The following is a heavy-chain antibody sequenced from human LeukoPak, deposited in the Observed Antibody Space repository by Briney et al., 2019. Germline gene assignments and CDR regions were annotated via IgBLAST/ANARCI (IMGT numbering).Heavy chain of an antibody. D-gene: IGHD5-12*01. V-gene: IGHV1-69*04. J-gene: IGHJ4*02. Sequence: ASVKVSCKASGGTFSSYAISWVRQAPGQGLEWTGRIIPILGIANYAQKFQGRVTITADKSTSTAYMELSSLRSEDTAVYYCARRGRGYYFDYWGQGTLVTVSS. CDR3: ARRGRGYYFDY. CDR2: IIPILGIA. CDR1: GGTFSSYA.